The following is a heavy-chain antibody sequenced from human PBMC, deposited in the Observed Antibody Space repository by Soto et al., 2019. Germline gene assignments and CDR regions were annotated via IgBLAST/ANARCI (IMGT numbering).Heavy chain of an antibody. J-gene: IGHJ4*02. CDR1: GFTFSSYS. Sequence: PGGSLRLSCAASGFTFSSYSMNWVRQAPGKGLEWVSSISSSSSYIYYADSVKGRFTISRDNAKNSLYLQMNSLRAADTAVYYCARGAHHYDGSGYYGYWGQGTLVTVSS. CDR3: ARGAHHYDGSGYYGY. D-gene: IGHD3-22*01. V-gene: IGHV3-21*01. CDR2: ISSSSSYI.